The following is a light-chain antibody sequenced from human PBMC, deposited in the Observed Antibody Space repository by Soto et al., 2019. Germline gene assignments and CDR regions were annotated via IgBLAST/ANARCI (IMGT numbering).Light chain of an antibody. CDR1: QSITNR. CDR3: QHYGGMWT. V-gene: IGKV1-5*01. Sequence: DIQMTQSPSTLSASVGDRVTITFRASQSITNRLAWYQQKAGKAPKVLIYDASSLESGVPSRFSGSGYGTEFILTISSLQPDDFATYWCQHYGGMWTFGQGTKVDIK. J-gene: IGKJ1*01. CDR2: DAS.